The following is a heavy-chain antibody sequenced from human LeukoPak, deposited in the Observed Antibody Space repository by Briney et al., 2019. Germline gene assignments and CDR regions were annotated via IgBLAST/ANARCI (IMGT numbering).Heavy chain of an antibody. CDR3: ARHSADRAFDI. J-gene: IGHJ3*02. Sequence: SETLSLTCSVSGDSITNYYWTWIRQPPGKGLEWVGYIYTSGSTGYNPSLKSRLTISVDTSKKQFSLKLRSVTAADTAVYYCARHSADRAFDIWGQGTMVTVSS. D-gene: IGHD6-25*01. CDR1: GDSITNYY. V-gene: IGHV4-4*09. CDR2: IYTSGST.